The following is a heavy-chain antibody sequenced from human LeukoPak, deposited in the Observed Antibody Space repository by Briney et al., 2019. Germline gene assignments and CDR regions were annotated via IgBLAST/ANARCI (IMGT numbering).Heavy chain of an antibody. CDR1: GDSISSSSYY. CDR2: IYYSGST. J-gene: IGHJ6*02. V-gene: IGHV4-39*07. D-gene: IGHD5-12*01. Sequence: SETLSLTCTVSGDSISSSSYYWGWIRQPPGKRLEWIGSIYYSGSTYYNPSLKSRVSISVDMSKNQFSLRLSSVTAADTAVYYCARDWRVDISPLRMDVWGQGTTVTVSS. CDR3: ARDWRVDISPLRMDV.